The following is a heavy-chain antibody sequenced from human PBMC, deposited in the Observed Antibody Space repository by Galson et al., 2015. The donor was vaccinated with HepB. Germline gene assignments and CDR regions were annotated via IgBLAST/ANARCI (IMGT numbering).Heavy chain of an antibody. CDR2: INPNSGGT. CDR1: GYTFTGYY. D-gene: IGHD6-13*01. V-gene: IGHV1-2*02. CDR3: ARDSVEQQLVGFDP. J-gene: IGHJ5*02. Sequence: SVKVSCKASGYTFTGYYMHWVRQAPGQGLEWMGWINPNSGGTNYAQKFQGRVTMTRDTSISTADMELSRLRSDDTAVYYCARDSVEQQLVGFDPWGQGTLVTVSS.